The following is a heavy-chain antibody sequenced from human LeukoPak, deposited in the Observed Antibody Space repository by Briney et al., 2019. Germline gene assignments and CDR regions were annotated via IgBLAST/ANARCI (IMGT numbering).Heavy chain of an antibody. CDR2: ISGSGGST. V-gene: IGHV3-23*01. Sequence: PGGSLRLSCAASGFTFSSYTMSWVRQAPGKGLERVSAISGSGGSTYYADSVKGRFSISRDNSKNTLYLQMNSLRAEDPAVYYCAKGGVGARFDYWGQGTLVTVSS. CDR3: AKGGVGARFDY. J-gene: IGHJ4*02. D-gene: IGHD1-26*01. CDR1: GFTFSSYT.